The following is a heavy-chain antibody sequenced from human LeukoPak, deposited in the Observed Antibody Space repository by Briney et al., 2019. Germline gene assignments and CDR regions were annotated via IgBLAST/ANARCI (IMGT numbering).Heavy chain of an antibody. D-gene: IGHD2/OR15-2a*01. CDR1: GGSISSYY. Sequence: SETLSLTCTVSGGSISSYYWSWIRQPPGKGLEWIGYIYTSGSTNYNPSLKSRVTISVDTSKNQFSLKLSSVTAADTAVYYCASLSTRRGRYYYYYMDVWGKGTTVTVSS. CDR2: IYTSGST. V-gene: IGHV4-4*09. J-gene: IGHJ6*03. CDR3: ASLSTRRGRYYYYYMDV.